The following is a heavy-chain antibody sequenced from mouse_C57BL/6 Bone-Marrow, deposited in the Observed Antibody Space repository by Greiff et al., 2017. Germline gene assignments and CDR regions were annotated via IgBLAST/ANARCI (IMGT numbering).Heavy chain of an antibody. J-gene: IGHJ4*01. V-gene: IGHV1-64*01. CDR2: MHPNGGSP. Sequence: QVQLQQPGAELVKPGASVKLSCKASGYTFTNYWMHWVKQRPGQGLEWIGMMHPNGGSPDSNEKFKSEATLSVDKSSRPAYMELRRLTSEDSAVYYCARSYEYDDYTMDYWGQGTSVTVSS. D-gene: IGHD2-4*01. CDR1: GYTFTNYW. CDR3: ARSYEYDDYTMDY.